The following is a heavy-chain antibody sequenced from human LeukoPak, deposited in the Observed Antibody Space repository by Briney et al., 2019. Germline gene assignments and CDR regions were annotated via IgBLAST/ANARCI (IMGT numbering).Heavy chain of an antibody. Sequence: SETLSLTCTVFGGPITGYYWSWIRQPPGKGLEWIGYVSYRGSTNYNPSLKSRVTISVDTSKNQFSLKLSSVTAADTAVYYCARPYSSNWYDAFHFWGQGTMVTVSS. CDR3: ARPYSSNWYDAFHF. CDR2: VSYRGST. CDR1: GGPITGYY. J-gene: IGHJ3*01. V-gene: IGHV4-59*01. D-gene: IGHD6-13*01.